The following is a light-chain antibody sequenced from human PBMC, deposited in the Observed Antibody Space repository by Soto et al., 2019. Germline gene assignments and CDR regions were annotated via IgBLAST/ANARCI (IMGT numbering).Light chain of an antibody. CDR2: EVT. CDR1: SSDVGVYNY. J-gene: IGLJ2*01. V-gene: IGLV2-8*01. Sequence: QSALTQPPSASGSPGQSVTISCTGSSSDVGVYNYVSWYKQHPGKAPKLVIYEVTRRPSDVPDRFSGSKSGNTASLTVSGLQTEDEADYYCSSYTISSTRVFGGGTKLTVL. CDR3: SSYTISSTRV.